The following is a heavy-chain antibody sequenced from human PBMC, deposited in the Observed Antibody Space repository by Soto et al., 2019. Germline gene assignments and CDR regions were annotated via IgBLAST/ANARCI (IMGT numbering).Heavy chain of an antibody. Sequence: QVQLVQSGAEVKKPGSSVKVSCKASGGTFSSYAISWVRQAPGQGLEWMGGIIPIFGTANYAQKFQGRVTITAYESTSTAYMELSSLRSEDTAVYYCARDWGACSSSGYNWFDPWGQGTLVTVSS. CDR2: IIPIFGTA. CDR1: GGTFSSYA. J-gene: IGHJ5*02. CDR3: ARDWGACSSSGYNWFDP. D-gene: IGHD6-6*01. V-gene: IGHV1-69*01.